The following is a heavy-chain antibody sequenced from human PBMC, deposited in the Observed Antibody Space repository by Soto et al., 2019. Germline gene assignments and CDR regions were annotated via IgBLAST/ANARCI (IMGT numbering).Heavy chain of an antibody. CDR3: AHYYYGSGSYYPT. Sequence: SVKVSCKASGGTFSSYAISWVRQAPGQGLEWMGGIIPIFGTANYAQKFQGRVTITADESTSTAYMELSSLRSEDTAVYYCAHYYYGSGSYYPTWGQGTLVTVSS. D-gene: IGHD3-10*01. V-gene: IGHV1-69*13. J-gene: IGHJ5*02. CDR2: IIPIFGTA. CDR1: GGTFSSYA.